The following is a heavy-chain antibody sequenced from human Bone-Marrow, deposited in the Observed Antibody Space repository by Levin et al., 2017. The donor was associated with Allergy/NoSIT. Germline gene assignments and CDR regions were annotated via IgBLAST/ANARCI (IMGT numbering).Heavy chain of an antibody. V-gene: IGHV3-9*01. CDR2: ISWNSGSI. Sequence: PGGSLRLSCVGSGFTFDDYAMHWVRQAPGKGLEWVSGISWNSGSIGYADSVKGRFTISRDNAKNSLYLQMNSLRPEDTAFYYCARGIIGDVRVAHKEAFDIWGQGTMVSVSS. CDR3: ARGIIGDVRVAHKEAFDI. J-gene: IGHJ3*02. CDR1: GFTFDDYA. D-gene: IGHD2-8*02.